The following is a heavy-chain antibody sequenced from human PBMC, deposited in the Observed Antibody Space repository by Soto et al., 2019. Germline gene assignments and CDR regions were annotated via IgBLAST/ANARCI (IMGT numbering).Heavy chain of an antibody. D-gene: IGHD2-15*01. CDR3: ARDLDRFCSGGSCYLGFDF. Sequence: GGSLRLSCAASGFTFNTYGMHWVRQAPGKGLEWVAVIWYDGNNKYYADSVKGRFTISRDNSKNTLYLQMSSLRAGDTAVYYCARDLDRFCSGGSCYLGFDFWGQGT. CDR2: IWYDGNNK. V-gene: IGHV3-33*01. J-gene: IGHJ4*02. CDR1: GFTFNTYG.